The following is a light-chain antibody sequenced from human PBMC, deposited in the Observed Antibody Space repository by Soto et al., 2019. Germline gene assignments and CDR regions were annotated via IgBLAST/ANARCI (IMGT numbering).Light chain of an antibody. CDR2: DVS. CDR1: QDIRGA. Sequence: AIQLTQSPSSLSASVGERVTITCRASQDIRGALAWYQQKPGKAPKILIYDVSTLESGVPSRFSGSSSGTDFTLTISSLQPVDFATYYCQQFNSYPITFGQGTRLEI. CDR3: QQFNSYPIT. J-gene: IGKJ5*01. V-gene: IGKV1-13*02.